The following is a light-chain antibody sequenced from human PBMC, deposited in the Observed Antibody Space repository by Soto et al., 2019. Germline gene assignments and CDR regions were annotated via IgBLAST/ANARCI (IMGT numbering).Light chain of an antibody. CDR3: QQYINYFRT. J-gene: IGKJ1*01. Sequence: DIQMTQSPSTLSASVGDRVTITCRASQSIGVWLAWYQQKPGTAPKLLIYKTSTLDSGVPLRFSGSGSGTEFTLTIISLQPDDFATYYCQQYINYFRTFGQGTKVEIK. V-gene: IGKV1-5*03. CDR2: KTS. CDR1: QSIGVW.